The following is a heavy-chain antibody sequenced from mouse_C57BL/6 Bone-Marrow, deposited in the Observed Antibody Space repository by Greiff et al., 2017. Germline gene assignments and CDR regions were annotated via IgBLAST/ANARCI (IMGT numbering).Heavy chain of an antibody. D-gene: IGHD3-1*01. J-gene: IGHJ2*01. CDR2: IYPTGGRT. CDR1: GYTFTSYW. CDR3: AGSGPRGRSFGY. Sequence: QVQLQQPGADLVKPGASVKLSCKASGYTFTSYWITWVKQRPGQGLEWIGDIYPTGGRTNYNEKFKSKAILTVDTTSNTAYMQLSRLTSEDAAVFYGAGSGPRGRSFGYWGRGNATTVTA. V-gene: IGHV1-55*01.